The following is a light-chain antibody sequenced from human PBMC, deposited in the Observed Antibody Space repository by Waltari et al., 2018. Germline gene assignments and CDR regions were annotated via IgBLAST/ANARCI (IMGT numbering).Light chain of an antibody. CDR2: YKSDSDK. V-gene: IGLV5-45*02. CDR3: LIWHSSAVV. CDR1: SGINVGTYR. Sequence: QAVLTQPSSLSASPGASASLTCTLRSGINVGTYRIYWYQQKPGSPPQYLLSYKSDSDKQQGSGVPRRFSGSKDASANAGILLISGLQSDDEADYYCLIWHSSAVVFGGGTKLTVL. J-gene: IGLJ2*01.